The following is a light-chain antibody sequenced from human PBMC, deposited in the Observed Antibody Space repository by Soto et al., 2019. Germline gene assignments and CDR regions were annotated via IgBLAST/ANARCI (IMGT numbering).Light chain of an antibody. CDR2: GAS. V-gene: IGKV3-20*01. Sequence: EIVLTQSPGTLSLSPGERATLSCRASQSFSNNYLAWYQQKPGQAPRLLIYGASNRATGIPDRFSGSGSGTDFTLTISRLEPEDFAVYYCQQYGSSGTFGQGTKVEI. CDR3: QQYGSSGT. J-gene: IGKJ1*01. CDR1: QSFSNNY.